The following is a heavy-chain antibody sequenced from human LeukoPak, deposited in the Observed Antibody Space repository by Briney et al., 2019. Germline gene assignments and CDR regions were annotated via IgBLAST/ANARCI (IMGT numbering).Heavy chain of an antibody. CDR2: INHSGST. D-gene: IGHD2-2*01. V-gene: IGHV4-34*01. CDR1: GGSFSGYY. Sequence: PSETLSLTCAVYGGSFSGYYWSWIRQPPGKGLEWIGEINHSGSTNYNPSLKSRVTISVDTSKNQFSLELSSVTAADTAVYYCARGQFSQKDIVVVPAAISGFDPWGQGTLVTVSS. J-gene: IGHJ5*02. CDR3: ARGQFSQKDIVVVPAAISGFDP.